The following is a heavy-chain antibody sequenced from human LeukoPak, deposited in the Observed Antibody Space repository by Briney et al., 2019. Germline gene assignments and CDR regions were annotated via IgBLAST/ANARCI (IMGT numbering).Heavy chain of an antibody. J-gene: IGHJ4*02. V-gene: IGHV3-48*03. CDR1: GFTSSSYE. Sequence: GGSLRLSCAASGFTSSSYEMNWVRQAPGKGLEWVSYISSSGSTIYYADSVKGRFTISRDNAKNSLYLQMNSLRAEDTAVYYCARKYCSGGSCYSAFDYWGQGTLVTVSS. CDR2: ISSSGSTI. D-gene: IGHD2-15*01. CDR3: ARKYCSGGSCYSAFDY.